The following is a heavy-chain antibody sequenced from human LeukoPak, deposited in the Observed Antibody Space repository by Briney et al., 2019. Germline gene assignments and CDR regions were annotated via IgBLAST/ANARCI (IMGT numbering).Heavy chain of an antibody. D-gene: IGHD6-6*01. Sequence: GESLKISRKASGYSFTSYWIGWVRQMPGKGLEWMGIIYPGDSDTRYSPSFQGQVTISADKSISTAYLQWSSLKASETAMYYCARNPEGIAARSYTYSTTMDVGAKGTRVTV. CDR1: GYSFTSYW. J-gene: IGHJ6*03. V-gene: IGHV5-51*01. CDR2: IYPGDSDT. CDR3: ARNPEGIAARSYTYSTTMDV.